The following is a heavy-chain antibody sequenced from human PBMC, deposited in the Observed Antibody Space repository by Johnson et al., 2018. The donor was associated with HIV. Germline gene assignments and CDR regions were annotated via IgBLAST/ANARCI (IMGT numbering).Heavy chain of an antibody. CDR1: GFTFSSYT. J-gene: IGHJ3*02. D-gene: IGHD4-17*01. CDR2: VSGSGGST. V-gene: IGHV3-23*01. CDR3: AKELTYGDYEGDAFDI. Sequence: VQLMESGGGLVQPGGSLRLSCAASGFTFSSYTMNWVRQAPGKGLEWVSGVSGSGGSTYYADSVKGRFTISRDNSKNTLFLQMNSLRAEDTALYYCAKELTYGDYEGDAFDIWGQGTMLTVSS.